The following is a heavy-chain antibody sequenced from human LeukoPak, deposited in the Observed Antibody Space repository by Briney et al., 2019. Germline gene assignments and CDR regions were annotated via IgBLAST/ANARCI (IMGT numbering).Heavy chain of an antibody. J-gene: IGHJ4*02. V-gene: IGHV3-30*03. CDR2: LSHDGSNQ. D-gene: IGHD3-10*01. CDR1: GFTFSSYG. Sequence: PGRSLRLSCAASGFTFSSYGMHWVRQAPGKGLEWAAVLSHDGSNQYYADSVKGRFTISKDNSNNTLYLQMSSLRSEDTAVYYCASGSDYYGSGSYDYWGQGTLVTVSS. CDR3: ASGSDYYGSGSYDY.